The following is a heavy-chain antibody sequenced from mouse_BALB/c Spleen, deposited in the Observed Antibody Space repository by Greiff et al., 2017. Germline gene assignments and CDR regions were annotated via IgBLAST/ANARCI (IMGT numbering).Heavy chain of an antibody. D-gene: IGHD4-1*01. J-gene: IGHJ2*01. CDR1: GYAFSSSW. V-gene: IGHV1-82*01. Sequence: LVESGPELVKPGASVKISCKASGYAFSSSWMNWVKQRPGQGLEWIGRIYPGDGDTNYNGKFKGKATLTADKSSSTAYMQLSSLTSVDSAVYFCARSTGPYYCDDWGQGTTLTVSS. CDR3: ARSTGPYYCDD. CDR2: IYPGDGDT.